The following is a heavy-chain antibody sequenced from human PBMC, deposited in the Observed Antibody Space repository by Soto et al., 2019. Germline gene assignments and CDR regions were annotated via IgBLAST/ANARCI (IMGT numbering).Heavy chain of an antibody. Sequence: ASVKVSCKASGYTFTSYYMHWVRQAPGQGLEWMGIINPSGGSTSYAQKFQGRVTMTRDTSTSTVYMELSSLRSEDTAVYYCARDLKEDCRSYWYFDLWGLGTLGTAPQ. D-gene: IGHD2-2*01. CDR3: ARDLKEDCRSYWYFDL. V-gene: IGHV1-46*01. J-gene: IGHJ2*01. CDR2: INPSGGST. CDR1: GYTFTSYY.